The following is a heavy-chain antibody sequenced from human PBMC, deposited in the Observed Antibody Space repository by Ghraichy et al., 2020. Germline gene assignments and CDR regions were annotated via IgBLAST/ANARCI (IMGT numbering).Heavy chain of an antibody. V-gene: IGHV4-61*02. Sequence: SETLSLTCTVSGGSISSGNYYWSWIRQPAGKGLEWIGRIYTSGSTNYNPSLKSRGTISADTSKNQFSLKLSSVTAADTAVYYCARAGGRDGYNFFFFDYWGQGALVTVSS. J-gene: IGHJ4*02. CDR3: ARAGGRDGYNFFFFDY. CDR1: GGSISSGNYY. D-gene: IGHD5-24*01. CDR2: IYTSGST.